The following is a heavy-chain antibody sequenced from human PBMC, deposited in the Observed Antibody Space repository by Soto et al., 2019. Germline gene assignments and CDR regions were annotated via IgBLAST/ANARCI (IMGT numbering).Heavy chain of an antibody. J-gene: IGHJ4*02. V-gene: IGHV4-31*03. Sequence: SETLSLTCTVSGASINSGGYYRSWIRQHPGKGLEWIGYIYNSGTTYYKPALKSRVSISVDTSQNQVSLNLRYATAADAAVYYCARARAVAGTTFDYWGQGTQVTVSS. CDR3: ARARAVAGTTFDY. CDR2: IYNSGTT. D-gene: IGHD6-19*01. CDR1: GASINSGGYY.